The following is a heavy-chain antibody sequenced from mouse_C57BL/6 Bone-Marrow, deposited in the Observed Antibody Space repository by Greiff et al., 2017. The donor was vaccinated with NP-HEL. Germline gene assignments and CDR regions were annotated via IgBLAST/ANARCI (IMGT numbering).Heavy chain of an antibody. Sequence: VQLQQSGAELVRPGASVKLSCTASGFNIKDDYMHWVKQRPEQGLEWIGWIDPENGDTEYASKFQGKATITADTSSNTAYLQLSSLTSEDTAVYYCTSYDKRYFDVWGTGTTVTVSS. J-gene: IGHJ1*03. CDR2: IDPENGDT. V-gene: IGHV14-4*01. CDR3: TSYDKRYFDV. CDR1: GFNIKDDY. D-gene: IGHD2-12*01.